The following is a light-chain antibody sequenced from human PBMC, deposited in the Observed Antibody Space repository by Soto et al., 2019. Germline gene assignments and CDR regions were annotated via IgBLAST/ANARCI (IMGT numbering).Light chain of an antibody. CDR1: SSDVGGYNY. J-gene: IGLJ1*01. CDR2: EVS. V-gene: IGLV2-8*01. Sequence: QSVLTQPPSASGSPGQSVTISCTGTSSDVGGYNYVSWYQQHPGKAPKLMSYEVSKRPSGVTDRFSGSKRGNTASLTVCGLLDEDYDDSYSSSYAGRNNVGFRTGTKVTVL. CDR3: SSYAGRNNVG.